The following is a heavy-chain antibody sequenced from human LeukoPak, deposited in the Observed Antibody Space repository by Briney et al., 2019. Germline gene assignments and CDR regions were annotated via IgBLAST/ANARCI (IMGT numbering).Heavy chain of an antibody. D-gene: IGHD3-22*01. CDR3: ARGSTYYYDSSGYYLDY. J-gene: IGHJ4*02. CDR2: IYYSGST. CDR1: GGSISSYY. Sequence: SETLSLTCTVSGGSISSYYWSWIRQPPGKGLEWIGYIYYSGSTNYNPSLKSRVTISVDTSKNQFSLKLSSVTAADTAVYYCARGSTYYYDSSGYYLDYWGPGTLVTVSS. V-gene: IGHV4-59*01.